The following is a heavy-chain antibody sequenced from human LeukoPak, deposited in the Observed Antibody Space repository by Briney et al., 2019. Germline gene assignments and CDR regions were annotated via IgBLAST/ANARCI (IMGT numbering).Heavy chain of an antibody. V-gene: IGHV3-23*01. J-gene: IGHJ3*02. CDR3: ATSGFSAFDI. CDR1: GFTFINYA. Sequence: PGGSLRLSCAASGFTFINYAMNWVRQAPGKGLEWVSAVSGSGGSTYYADSVKGRFIISRDNSKNTLHLQMNSLRAEDTAVYYCATSGFSAFDIWGQGTMVTVSA. CDR2: VSGSGGST.